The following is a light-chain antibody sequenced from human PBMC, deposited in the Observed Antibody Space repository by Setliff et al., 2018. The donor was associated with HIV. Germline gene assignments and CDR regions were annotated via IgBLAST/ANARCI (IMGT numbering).Light chain of an antibody. Sequence: QSVLTQPPLVSGAPGQRVTISCTGSSSNIGAGHDVHWYQQFPGTAPKLLIYDNNNRPSGVPVRFSGSKSGTSASLAIFGLQAEDEADYYCQSYDSRLNGYVFGTGTKVTVL. J-gene: IGLJ1*01. V-gene: IGLV1-40*01. CDR3: QSYDSRLNGYV. CDR1: SSNIGAGHD. CDR2: DNN.